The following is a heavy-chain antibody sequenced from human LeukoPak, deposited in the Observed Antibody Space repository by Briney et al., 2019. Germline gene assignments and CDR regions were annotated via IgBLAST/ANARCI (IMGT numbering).Heavy chain of an antibody. D-gene: IGHD5-24*01. Sequence: SQTLSLTCAVSGGSISSGGYSWSWIRQPPGRGLEWIGYISQSGITYYNPSLKSRVTISGDWSKNQFSLQLSSVTAADTAMYFCARAHMAGPDYWGQGILVTVSS. CDR3: ARAHMAGPDY. J-gene: IGHJ4*02. CDR1: GGSISSGGYS. CDR2: ISQSGIT. V-gene: IGHV4-30-2*01.